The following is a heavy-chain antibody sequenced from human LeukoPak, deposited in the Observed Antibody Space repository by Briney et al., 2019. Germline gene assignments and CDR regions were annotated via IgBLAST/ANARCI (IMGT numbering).Heavy chain of an antibody. CDR2: IIPIFGTA. J-gene: IGHJ3*02. V-gene: IGHV1-69*13. CDR3: ARDRDYDSSGYIDAFDI. D-gene: IGHD3-22*01. CDR1: GGTFSSYA. Sequence: SVKVSCKASGGTFSSYAISWVRQAPGQGLEWMGGIIPIFGTANYAQKFQGRVTITADESTSTAYMELSSLRSEDTAVYYCARDRDYDSSGYIDAFDIWGQGTMVTVSS.